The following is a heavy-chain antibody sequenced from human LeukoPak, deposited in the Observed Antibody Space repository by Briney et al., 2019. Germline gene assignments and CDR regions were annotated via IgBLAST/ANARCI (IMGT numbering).Heavy chain of an antibody. CDR3: AREVYGDLGWFDP. V-gene: IGHV4-59*01. CDR1: GVSISSYY. Sequence: SETLSLTCTVSGVSISSYYWSWIRQPPGKGLEWIGYIYYSGSTNYNPSLKSRVTISVDTSKNQFSLKLSSVTAADTAVYYCAREVYGDLGWFDPWGQGTLVTVSS. D-gene: IGHD4-17*01. CDR2: IYYSGST. J-gene: IGHJ5*02.